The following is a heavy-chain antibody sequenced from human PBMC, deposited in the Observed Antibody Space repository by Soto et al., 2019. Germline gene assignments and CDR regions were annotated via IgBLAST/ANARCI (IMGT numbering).Heavy chain of an antibody. J-gene: IGHJ4*02. CDR3: AKEDSGTIDY. CDR2: ISYDGSNK. Sequence: QVQLVESGGGVVQSGRSLRLSCAASGFTFSSYGMHWVRQAPGKGLEWVAVISYDGSNKYYADSVKGRFTISRDNSKNTLYLQMNSLRAEDTAVYYCAKEDSGTIDYWGQGTLVTVSS. CDR1: GFTFSSYG. V-gene: IGHV3-30*18. D-gene: IGHD2-15*01.